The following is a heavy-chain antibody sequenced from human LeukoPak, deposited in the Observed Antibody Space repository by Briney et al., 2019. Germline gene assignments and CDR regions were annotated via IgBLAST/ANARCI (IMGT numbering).Heavy chain of an antibody. D-gene: IGHD3-3*01. CDR1: GGTFSSYT. V-gene: IGHV1-69*02. Sequence: ASVKVSCKASGGTFSSYTISWVRQAPGQGLEGMGSIIPILGIANYAQKFQGRVTITADNSTSTAYMELSSLRSEDTAVYYCARFPVLRFLEWSHGGYAFDIWGQGTMVTVSS. CDR3: ARFPVLRFLEWSHGGYAFDI. CDR2: IIPILGIA. J-gene: IGHJ3*02.